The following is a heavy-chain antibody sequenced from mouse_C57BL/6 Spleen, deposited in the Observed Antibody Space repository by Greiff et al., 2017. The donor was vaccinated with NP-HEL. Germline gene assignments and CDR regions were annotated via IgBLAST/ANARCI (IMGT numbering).Heavy chain of an antibody. CDR1: GFTFSSYT. D-gene: IGHD2-4*01. V-gene: IGHV5-9*01. Sequence: EVKLVESGGGLVKPGGSLKLSCAASGFTFSSYTMSWVRQTPEKRLEWVATISGGGGNTYYPDSVKGRFTITRDNAKNTLYLQMSSLRSEDTALYYCARQGDDYLYYFDYWGQGTTLTVSS. J-gene: IGHJ2*01. CDR3: ARQGDDYLYYFDY. CDR2: ISGGGGNT.